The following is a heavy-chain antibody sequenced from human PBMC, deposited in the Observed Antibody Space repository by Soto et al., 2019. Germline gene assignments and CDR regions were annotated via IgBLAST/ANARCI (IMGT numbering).Heavy chain of an antibody. Sequence: QVQLVQSGAEVKKPGSSVKVSCKASGGTFSSYTISWVRQAHGQGLEWMGRIIPILGIANYAQKFQGRVTITADKSTSTAYMELSSLRSEDTAVYYCAISRFDYGGCNENYYYYMDVWVKGTTVTVS. CDR2: IIPILGIA. V-gene: IGHV1-69*02. CDR3: AISRFDYGGCNENYYYYMDV. J-gene: IGHJ6*03. CDR1: GGTFSSYT. D-gene: IGHD3-16*01.